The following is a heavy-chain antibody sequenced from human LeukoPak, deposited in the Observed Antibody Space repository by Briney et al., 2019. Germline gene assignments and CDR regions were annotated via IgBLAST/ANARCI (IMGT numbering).Heavy chain of an antibody. Sequence: GASVKVSCKASGYTFTGYYMHWVRQAPGQGLEWMGWINPNSGGTNYAQKFQGRVTMARDTSISTAYMELSRLRSDDTAVYYCARDTAMVTYWFDPRGQGTLVTVSS. J-gene: IGHJ5*02. V-gene: IGHV1-2*02. CDR1: GYTFTGYY. D-gene: IGHD5-18*01. CDR3: ARDTAMVTYWFDP. CDR2: INPNSGGT.